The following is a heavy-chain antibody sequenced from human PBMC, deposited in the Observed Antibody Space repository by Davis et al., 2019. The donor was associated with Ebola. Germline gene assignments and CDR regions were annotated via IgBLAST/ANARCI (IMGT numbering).Heavy chain of an antibody. J-gene: IGHJ6*02. D-gene: IGHD3-3*01. Sequence: HTGGSLRLSCAASGFTFSSYWMHWVRQAPGQGLVWVSRINSDGSSTSYADSVKGRFTISRDNAKNSLYLQMNSLRDEDTAVYYCARDLSGYDFWSGYYSYYYGMDVWGQGTTVTVSS. CDR3: ARDLSGYDFWSGYYSYYYGMDV. V-gene: IGHV3-74*01. CDR1: GFTFSSYW. CDR2: INSDGSST.